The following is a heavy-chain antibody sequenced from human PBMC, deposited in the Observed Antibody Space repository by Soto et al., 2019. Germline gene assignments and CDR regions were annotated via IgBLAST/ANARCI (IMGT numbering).Heavy chain of an antibody. V-gene: IGHV1-69*13. CDR2: IIPIFGTA. CDR1: GGTFSSYA. J-gene: IGHJ6*02. CDR3: AREYRTNGVCQSYGMDV. D-gene: IGHD2-8*01. Sequence: SVKVSCKASGGTFSSYAISWVRQAPGQGLEWMGGIIPIFGTANYAQKFQGRVTITADESTSTAYMELSSLRSEDTAVYYCAREYRTNGVCQSYGMDVWGQGTTVTVSS.